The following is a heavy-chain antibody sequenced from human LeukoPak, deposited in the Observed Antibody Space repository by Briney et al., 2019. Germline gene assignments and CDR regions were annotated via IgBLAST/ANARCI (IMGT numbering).Heavy chain of an antibody. CDR2: ISYDGSNK. CDR3: AKRGYYDSSGYMDY. CDR1: GFTFTNFA. V-gene: IGHV3-30-3*02. D-gene: IGHD3-22*01. J-gene: IGHJ4*02. Sequence: GGSLRLSCAASGFTFTNFAMNWVRQAPGKGLEWVAVISYDGSNKYYADSVKGRFTISRDNSKNTLYLQMNSLRAEDTAVYYCAKRGYYDSSGYMDYWGQGTLVTVSS.